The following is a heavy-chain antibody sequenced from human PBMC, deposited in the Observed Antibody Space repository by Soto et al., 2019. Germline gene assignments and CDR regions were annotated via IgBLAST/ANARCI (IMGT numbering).Heavy chain of an antibody. CDR1: GGTFSSYA. D-gene: IGHD1-1*01. Sequence: QVQLVQSGAEVKKPGSSVKVSCKASGGTFSSYAISWVRPAPGQGLAWMGGIIPIFGTANYAQKFQGRVTITADKSTSTAYMELSSLRSEDTAVYYCARGYWNDEGPTDPFDYWGQGTLVTVSS. CDR3: ARGYWNDEGPTDPFDY. V-gene: IGHV1-69*06. J-gene: IGHJ4*02. CDR2: IIPIFGTA.